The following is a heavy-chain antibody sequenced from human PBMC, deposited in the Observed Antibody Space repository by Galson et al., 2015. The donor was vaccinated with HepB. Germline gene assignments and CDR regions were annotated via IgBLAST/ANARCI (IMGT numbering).Heavy chain of an antibody. Sequence: SLRLSCAASGFTFSSYDMHWVRQATGEGLEWVSAIGTAGDTYYPGSVKGRFTISRENAKNSLYLQMNSLRAGDTAVYYCARVQPYYYYMDVWDKGTTVTVSS. CDR3: ARVQPYYYYMDV. CDR2: IGTAGDT. CDR1: GFTFSSYD. D-gene: IGHD2-2*01. V-gene: IGHV3-13*01. J-gene: IGHJ6*03.